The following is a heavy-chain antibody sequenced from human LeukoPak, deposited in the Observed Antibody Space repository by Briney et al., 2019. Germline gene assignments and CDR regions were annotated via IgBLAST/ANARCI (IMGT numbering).Heavy chain of an antibody. V-gene: IGHV4-39*07. J-gene: IGHJ5*02. D-gene: IGHD1-26*01. Sequence: QPSETLSLTCTVSGGSISSSSYYWGWIRQPPGKGLEWIGSIYYSGSTYYNPSLKSRVTISVDTSKNQFSLKLSSVTAADTAVYYCASERSGSYANWFDPWGQGTLVTVSS. CDR3: ASERSGSYANWFDP. CDR2: IYYSGST. CDR1: GGSISSSSYY.